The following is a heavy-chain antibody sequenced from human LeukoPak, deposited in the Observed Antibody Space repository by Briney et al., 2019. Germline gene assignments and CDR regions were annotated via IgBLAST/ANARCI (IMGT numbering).Heavy chain of an antibody. CDR3: ARGSGNRGMDV. J-gene: IGHJ6*02. CDR2: INLDSGGT. CDR1: GFTFISYY. D-gene: IGHD3-10*01. Sequence: ASVKVSCKASGFTFISYYMHWVRQAPGQGLEWMAWINLDSGGTNYAQKFQGRVTLTTDTSISTTYMEVRRLRSDDTAISYCARGSGNRGMDVWGQGTTVTVSS. V-gene: IGHV1-2*02.